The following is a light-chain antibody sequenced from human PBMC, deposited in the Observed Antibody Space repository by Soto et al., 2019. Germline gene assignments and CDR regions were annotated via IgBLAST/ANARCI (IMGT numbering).Light chain of an antibody. CDR2: VERSGTY. V-gene: IGLV4-60*03. Sequence: QPVLTQSSSASASLGSSVKLTCSLSSGHSGYIIAWHQQQPGKAPRYLMKVERSGTYNKGSGVPDRFSGSSSGADRYLTISNLQSEDESDYYCATWDSNTRVFGGGTKVTVL. CDR3: ATWDSNTRV. CDR1: SGHSGYI. J-gene: IGLJ3*02.